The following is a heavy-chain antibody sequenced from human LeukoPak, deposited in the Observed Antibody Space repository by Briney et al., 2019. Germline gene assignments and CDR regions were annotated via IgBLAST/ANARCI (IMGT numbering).Heavy chain of an antibody. Sequence: GGSLRLSCAASGFTFSSYGMHWVRQAPGKGLEWVAFIRYDGSNKYYADSVKGRFTISRDNSKNTLYLQMNSLRAEDTAVYYCAKSAIVVVVAATPPYFDYWGQGTLVTVSS. V-gene: IGHV3-30*02. D-gene: IGHD2-15*01. J-gene: IGHJ4*02. CDR2: IRYDGSNK. CDR1: GFTFSSYG. CDR3: AKSAIVVVVAATPPYFDY.